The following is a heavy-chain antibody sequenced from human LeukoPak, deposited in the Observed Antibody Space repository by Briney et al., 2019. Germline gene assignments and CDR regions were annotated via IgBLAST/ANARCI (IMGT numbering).Heavy chain of an antibody. V-gene: IGHV3-15*01. D-gene: IGHD1-26*01. CDR2: IQSKTDGGTT. CDR1: GFTFSNAW. J-gene: IGHJ4*02. CDR3: TTGGLGLDY. Sequence: GGSLRLSCAASGFTFSNAWMSWVRQAPGKGLEWVGRIQSKTDGGTTDYAAPVKGRFTISRDDSKNTLYLQMNSLKTEDTAVYYCTTGGLGLDYWGQGTLVTVPS.